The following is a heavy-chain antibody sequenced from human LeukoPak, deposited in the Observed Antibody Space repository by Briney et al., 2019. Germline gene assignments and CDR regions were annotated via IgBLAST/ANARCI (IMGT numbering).Heavy chain of an antibody. CDR1: GFTFSSYG. Sequence: GRSLRLSCAASGFTFSSYGMHWVRQAPGKGLEWVAVISYDGSNKYYADSVKGRFTISRDNSKNTLYLQMNSLRAEDTAVYYCAKDWYDSSGSGNYWGQGTLVTVSS. CDR3: AKDWYDSSGSGNY. D-gene: IGHD3-22*01. J-gene: IGHJ4*02. V-gene: IGHV3-30*18. CDR2: ISYDGSNK.